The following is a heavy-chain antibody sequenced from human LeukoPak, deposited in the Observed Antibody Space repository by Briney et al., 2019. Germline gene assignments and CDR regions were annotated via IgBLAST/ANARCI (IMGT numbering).Heavy chain of an antibody. CDR2: INHSGST. J-gene: IGHJ5*02. V-gene: IGHV4-34*01. CDR3: ARSIGIAAASCFDP. D-gene: IGHD6-13*01. CDR1: GGSFSGYY. Sequence: SETLSLTCGVYGGSFSGYYWSWIRQPPGKGLEWIGEINHSGSTKYNPSLKSRVSISIDTSKNQFSLKLSSVTAADTAVYYCARSIGIAAASCFDPWGQGTLVTVSS.